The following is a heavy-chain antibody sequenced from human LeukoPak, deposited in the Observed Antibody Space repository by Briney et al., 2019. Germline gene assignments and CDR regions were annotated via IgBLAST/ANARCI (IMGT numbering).Heavy chain of an antibody. Sequence: ASVKVSCKASGGTFSSYDINWVRQATGQGLEWMGWMNPNSGNTGYAQKFQGRVTITRNTSISTAYMELSSLRSEDTAVYYCARARNYGAKSAFDIWGQGTMVTVSS. J-gene: IGHJ3*02. CDR3: ARARNYGAKSAFDI. CDR2: MNPNSGNT. D-gene: IGHD4-17*01. CDR1: GGTFSSYD. V-gene: IGHV1-8*03.